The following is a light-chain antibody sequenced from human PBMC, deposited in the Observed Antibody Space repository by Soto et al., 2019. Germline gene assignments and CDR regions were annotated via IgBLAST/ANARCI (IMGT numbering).Light chain of an antibody. J-gene: IGKJ1*01. CDR2: SAS. Sequence: DIHMSQSPSSLSASVGDGVTITCRASQGISTPVAWYQQKPAKAPNHLIFSASALLRGVPSRFSGSGSGADFTLTVSSLQPEDSATYYCQQADSFPWTFGQGTKVDI. CDR1: QGISTP. V-gene: IGKV1-12*01. CDR3: QQADSFPWT.